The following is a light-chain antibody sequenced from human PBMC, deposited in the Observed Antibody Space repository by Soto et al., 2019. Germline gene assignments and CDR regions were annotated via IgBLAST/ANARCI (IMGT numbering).Light chain of an antibody. CDR1: QSVSSK. CDR2: GAS. CDR3: QQYHNWPLT. J-gene: IGKJ4*01. Sequence: EIVMTQSPATLSVSPGERATLSCRASQSVSSKLAWYQQKPGQAPKLLIYGASTRATGIPARFSGSESGTEFTLTISSLQSEDFAVYYCQQYHNWPLTFGGGTKVEIK. V-gene: IGKV3-15*01.